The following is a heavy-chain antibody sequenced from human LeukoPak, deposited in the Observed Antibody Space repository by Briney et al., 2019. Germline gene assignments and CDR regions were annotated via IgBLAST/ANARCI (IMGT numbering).Heavy chain of an antibody. V-gene: IGHV4-39*01. D-gene: IGHD3-3*01. CDR3: ARRGYYDFWSGYSPYYYYMDV. CDR2: IYYSGST. CDR1: GGSISSSTYY. Sequence: NSSETLSLTCTVSGGSISSSTYYWGWIRQPPGKGLEWIGSIYYSGSTYYTPSLKSRVTISVDTSKNQFSLKLSSVTAADTAVYYCARRGYYDFWSGYSPYYYYMDVWGKGTTVTVSS. J-gene: IGHJ6*03.